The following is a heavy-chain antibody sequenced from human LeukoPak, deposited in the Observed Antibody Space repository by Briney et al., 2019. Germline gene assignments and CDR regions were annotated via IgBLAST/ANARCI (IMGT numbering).Heavy chain of an antibody. CDR3: VKDLGYSGYAFDY. CDR1: GFTFSSYA. V-gene: IGHV3-64D*06. J-gene: IGHJ4*02. D-gene: IGHD5-12*01. Sequence: GGSLRLSCSASGFTFSSYAMHWVHQAPGKGLEYVSAISSNGGSTYYADSVKGRFTISRDNSKNTLYLQMSSLRAEDTAVYYCVKDLGYSGYAFDYWGQGTLVTVSS. CDR2: ISSNGGST.